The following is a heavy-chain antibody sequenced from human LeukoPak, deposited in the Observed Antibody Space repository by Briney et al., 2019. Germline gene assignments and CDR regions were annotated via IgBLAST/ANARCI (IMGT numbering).Heavy chain of an antibody. CDR1: GFTFNGYG. CDR2: ISYDGSAK. V-gene: IGHV3-30*18. Sequence: GGSLRLSCAASGFTFNGYGMHWVRQAPGKGLEWVAFISYDGSAKYYADSVKGRFTVSRDNSNDTLFLQMNSLRAEDTALYSCAKDFSEGGIYAYWGQGTLVTVSS. J-gene: IGHJ4*02. D-gene: IGHD1-26*01. CDR3: AKDFSEGGIYAY.